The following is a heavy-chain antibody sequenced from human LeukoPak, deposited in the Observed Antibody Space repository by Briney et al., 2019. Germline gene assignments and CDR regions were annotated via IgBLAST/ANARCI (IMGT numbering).Heavy chain of an antibody. CDR3: ARGSGAFDD. CDR1: GGSISGSY. CDR2: IYYSGST. V-gene: IGHV4-59*01. J-gene: IGHJ4*02. Sequence: PSETQSLTCTVSGGSISGSYWSWIRQPPGKGLEWIGYIYYSGSTNYNPSRKSRVTISVDTSKNQFSLKLNSVTAADTAVYNCARGSGAFDDWGQGTLVTVSS.